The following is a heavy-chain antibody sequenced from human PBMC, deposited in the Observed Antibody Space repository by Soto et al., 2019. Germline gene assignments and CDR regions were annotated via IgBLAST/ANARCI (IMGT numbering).Heavy chain of an antibody. Sequence: SETLSLTCTVSGGSISSGGYYWSWIRQHPGKGLEWIGYIYYSGSTYYNPSLKSRVTISVDTSKNQFSLKLSSVTAADTAVYYCARVRVRGVSNFDYWGQGTLVTVSS. CDR2: IYYSGST. CDR1: GGSISSGGYY. V-gene: IGHV4-31*03. CDR3: ARVRVRGVSNFDY. D-gene: IGHD3-10*01. J-gene: IGHJ4*02.